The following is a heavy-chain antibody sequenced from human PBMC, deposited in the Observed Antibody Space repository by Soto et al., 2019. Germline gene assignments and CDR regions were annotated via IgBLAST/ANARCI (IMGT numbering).Heavy chain of an antibody. CDR2: IYPGDSYT. D-gene: IGHD4-4*01. CDR1: GYSFTSYW. J-gene: IGHJ6*02. V-gene: IGHV5-51*01. CDR3: ARPSTVEYYYGMDV. Sequence: VESLKISCNVSGYSFTSYWIVWVLQMPGKGLEWMGIIYPGDSYTRYSPSFQGQVTISADKSISTAYLQWSSLKASDTAMYYCARPSTVEYYYGMDVWGQGTTVTVSS.